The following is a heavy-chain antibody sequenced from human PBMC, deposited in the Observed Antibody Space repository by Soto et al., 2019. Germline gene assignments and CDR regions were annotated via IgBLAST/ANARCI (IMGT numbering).Heavy chain of an antibody. V-gene: IGHV1-2*04. D-gene: IGHD6-19*01. J-gene: IGHJ3*02. CDR3: ARDRVSSGWTGAFDS. CDR1: GYTFTGYY. CDR2: INPNSGGT. Sequence: ASVKVSCKASGYTFTGYYMHWVRQAPGQGLEWMGWINPNSGGTNYAQKFQGWVTMTRDTSISTAYMELSRLRSDDTAVYYCARDRVSSGWTGAFDSWGQGTMVTVSS.